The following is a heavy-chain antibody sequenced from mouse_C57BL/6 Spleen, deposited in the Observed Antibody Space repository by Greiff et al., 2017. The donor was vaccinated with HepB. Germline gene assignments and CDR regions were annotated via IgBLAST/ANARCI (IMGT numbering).Heavy chain of an antibody. V-gene: IGHV2-5*01. CDR2: IWRGGST. Sequence: VKLMESGPGLVQPSQSLSITCTVSGFSLTSYGVHWVRQSPGKGLEWLGVIWRGGSTDYNAAFMSRLTITKDNSKSQVFFKRNRLQADDTAIYYCAKKTYDYGGYFDVWGTGTTVTVSS. J-gene: IGHJ1*03. D-gene: IGHD2-4*01. CDR3: AKKTYDYGGYFDV. CDR1: GFSLTSYG.